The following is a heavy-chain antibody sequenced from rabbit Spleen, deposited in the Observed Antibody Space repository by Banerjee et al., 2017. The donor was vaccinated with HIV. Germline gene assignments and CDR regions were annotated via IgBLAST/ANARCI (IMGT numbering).Heavy chain of an antibody. Sequence: QSLEESGGDLVKPGASLTLTCTASGVSFSSSSYMCWVRQAPGKGLEWIACIDIGSSGFTYFATWAKGRFTCSKTSSTTVTLQMTSLTVADTATYFCARDAGRGDYIDGVFNLWGQGTLVTVS. V-gene: IGHV1S40*01. J-gene: IGHJ4*01. D-gene: IGHD8-1*01. CDR2: IDIGSSGFT. CDR1: GVSFSSSSY. CDR3: ARDAGRGDYIDGVFNL.